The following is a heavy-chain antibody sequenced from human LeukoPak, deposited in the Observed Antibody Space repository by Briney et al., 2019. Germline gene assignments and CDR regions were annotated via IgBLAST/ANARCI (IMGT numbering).Heavy chain of an antibody. J-gene: IGHJ4*02. V-gene: IGHV3-21*01. CDR2: ISDRGSYI. D-gene: IGHD2-2*01. CDR3: ANHLACGSTSCPSFDD. Sequence: GGSLRLSCTASGFTFNTYSMNWVRLAPGKGLEWVASISDRGSYIYYADSVKGRFTISRDNAKNSLYLQMNSLRADDTAVYYCANHLACGSTSCPSFDDWGQGTLVTVSS. CDR1: GFTFNTYS.